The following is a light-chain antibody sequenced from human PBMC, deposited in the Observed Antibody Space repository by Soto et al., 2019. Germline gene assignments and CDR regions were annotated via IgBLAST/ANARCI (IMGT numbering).Light chain of an antibody. V-gene: IGKV1-5*01. CDR2: DAS. Sequence: DIQMTQSPSTLSASVGDRVTITCRASQSISSWLAWYQQKPGKAPKLLIYDASSLESGVPSRFSGSGSGTEVTLTISSLQPDDCATYYGQQYNSYWFTFGPGTKVDIK. CDR1: QSISSW. CDR3: QQYNSYWFT. J-gene: IGKJ3*01.